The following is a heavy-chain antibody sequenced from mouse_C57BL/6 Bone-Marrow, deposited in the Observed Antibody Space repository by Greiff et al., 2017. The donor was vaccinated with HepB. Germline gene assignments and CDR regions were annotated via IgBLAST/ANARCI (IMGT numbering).Heavy chain of an antibody. D-gene: IGHD1-1*01. Sequence: EVQLQQSGAELVRPGASVELSCTASGFNIKDDYMHWVKQRPEQGLEWIGWIDPENGDTEYASKFQGKATITADTSSNTAYLQLSSLTSEDTAVYYCTTLITTVGGGGQGTLVTVSA. CDR2: IDPENGDT. CDR1: GFNIKDDY. J-gene: IGHJ3*01. CDR3: TTLITTVGG. V-gene: IGHV14-4*01.